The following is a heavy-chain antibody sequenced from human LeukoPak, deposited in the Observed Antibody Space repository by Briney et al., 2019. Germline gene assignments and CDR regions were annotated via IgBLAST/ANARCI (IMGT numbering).Heavy chain of an antibody. V-gene: IGHV4-4*02. CDR1: SGSISSSNW. Sequence: SGTLSLTCAVSSGSISSSNWWSWVRQPPGKGLEWIGEIYHSGSTNYNPSLKSRVTISVDKSKNQFSLKLSSVTAADTAVYYCARIGSGSYLGWFDPWGQGTLVTVSS. J-gene: IGHJ5*02. D-gene: IGHD3-10*01. CDR2: IYHSGST. CDR3: ARIGSGSYLGWFDP.